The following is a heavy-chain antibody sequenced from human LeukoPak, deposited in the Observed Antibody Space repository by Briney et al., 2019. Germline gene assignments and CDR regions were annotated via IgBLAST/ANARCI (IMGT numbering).Heavy chain of an antibody. V-gene: IGHV3-74*01. CDR3: ARDYGMDV. CDR2: IRSDGSSA. CDR1: GFTFSSYW. Sequence: AGSLRLSCAASGFTFSSYWMYWVRQAPRKGLVWVSRIRSDGSSADYAGSVKGRFTISRDNAKNTLYLQMNSLRAEDTAVYYCARDYGMDVWGQGTTVTVSS. J-gene: IGHJ6*02.